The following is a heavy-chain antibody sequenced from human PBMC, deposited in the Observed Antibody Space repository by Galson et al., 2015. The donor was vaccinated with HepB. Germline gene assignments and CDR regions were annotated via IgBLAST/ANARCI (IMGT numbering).Heavy chain of an antibody. D-gene: IGHD4-17*01. CDR3: ARGAYGDANWSFDL. CDR2: IRSKTDGGTT. V-gene: IGHV3-15*01. J-gene: IGHJ2*01. CDR1: EFTFSNAW. Sequence: LRLSCAASEFTFSNAWMSWVRQAPGKGLEWVGRIRSKTDGGTTDYAAPVKGRFTISRDDSKNTLYLQMNSLTAGDTAVYYCARGAYGDANWSFDLWGRGTLVTVSS.